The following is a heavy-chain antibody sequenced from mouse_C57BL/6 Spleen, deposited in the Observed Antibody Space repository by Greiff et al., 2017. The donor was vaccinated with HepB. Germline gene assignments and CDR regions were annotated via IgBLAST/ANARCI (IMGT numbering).Heavy chain of an antibody. CDR3: ARSGITTGVAGDAMDY. CDR1: GYTFTSYG. CDR2: IYPRSGNT. Sequence: VQLQQSGAELARPGASVKLSCKASGYTFTSYGISWVKQRTGQGLEWIGEIYPRSGNTYYNEKFKGKATLTADKSSSTAYMELRSLTSEDSAVYFCARSGITTGVAGDAMDYWGQGTSVTVSS. J-gene: IGHJ4*01. D-gene: IGHD1-1*01. V-gene: IGHV1-81*01.